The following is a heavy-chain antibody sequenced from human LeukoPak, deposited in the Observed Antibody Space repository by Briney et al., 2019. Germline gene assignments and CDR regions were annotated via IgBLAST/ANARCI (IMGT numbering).Heavy chain of an antibody. J-gene: IGHJ4*02. V-gene: IGHV4-4*07. CDR3: AIAGVVGAVSFDY. Sequence: PSETLSLTCTVSGGSISSYFWSWIRQPAGKGREWIGRIYTSGSTNYNPSLKSRVTMSVDTSKNQFSLKLSSVTAADTAVYYCAIAGVVGAVSFDYWGQGTLVTVSS. CDR2: IYTSGST. D-gene: IGHD1-26*01. CDR1: GGSISSYF.